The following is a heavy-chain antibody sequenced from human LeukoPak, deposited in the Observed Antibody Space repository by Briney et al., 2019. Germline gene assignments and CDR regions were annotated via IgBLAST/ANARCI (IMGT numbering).Heavy chain of an antibody. J-gene: IGHJ4*02. D-gene: IGHD3-22*01. V-gene: IGHV3-7*01. Sequence: PGGSLRLSCTVSGFTVSSNSMSWVRQAPGKGLEWVANIKQDGSEKYYVDSVKGRFTISRDNAKNSLYLQMNSLRAEDTAVYYCARVSTYYYDSSGYRHFDYWGQGTLVTVSS. CDR1: GFTVSSNS. CDR2: IKQDGSEK. CDR3: ARVSTYYYDSSGYRHFDY.